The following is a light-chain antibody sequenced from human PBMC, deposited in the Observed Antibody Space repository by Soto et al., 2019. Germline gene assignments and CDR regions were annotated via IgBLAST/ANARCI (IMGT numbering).Light chain of an antibody. CDR3: QKRSNWPPLIS. J-gene: IGKJ5*01. CDR2: XAS. V-gene: IGKV3-11*01. Sequence: EIVLTQSPDTLCLSPGERGNLXCRASQSVTTYLAWYQQKPGQALRLLIXXASKRATGLPDRFSGSGSGTDFNLTSSSLEPEDFAVYYCQKRSNWPPLISFGQGTRLEI. CDR1: QSVTTY.